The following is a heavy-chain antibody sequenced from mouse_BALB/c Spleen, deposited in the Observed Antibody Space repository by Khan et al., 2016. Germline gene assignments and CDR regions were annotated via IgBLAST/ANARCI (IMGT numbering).Heavy chain of an antibody. CDR2: INPYNDDT. J-gene: IGHJ1*01. Sequence: VQLQQSGPELVKPGASVKMSCKASGYTFTSYVIHWVKQKPGQGLEWFGYINPYNDDTKYNEKFKGKATLTSDKSSSTAYMQLSSLTSEDSAVYYCGRFDYDGDWYFDGWGAGTTVTVSS. V-gene: IGHV1S136*01. CDR1: GYTFTSYV. D-gene: IGHD2-4*01. CDR3: GRFDYDGDWYFDG.